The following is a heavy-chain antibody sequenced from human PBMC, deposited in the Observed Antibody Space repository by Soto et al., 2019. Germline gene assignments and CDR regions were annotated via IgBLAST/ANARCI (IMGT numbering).Heavy chain of an antibody. CDR3: ARAGYGDAYYGMDV. V-gene: IGHV1-69*13. CDR2: IIPIFGTA. Sequence: SVKVSCKASGGTFSSYAISWVRQAPGQGLEWMGGIIPIFGTANYAQKFQGWVTMTGDASTSTAYMELSRLRSDDTAVYYCARAGYGDAYYGMDVWGQGTTVTVSS. J-gene: IGHJ6*02. CDR1: GGTFSSYA. D-gene: IGHD4-17*01.